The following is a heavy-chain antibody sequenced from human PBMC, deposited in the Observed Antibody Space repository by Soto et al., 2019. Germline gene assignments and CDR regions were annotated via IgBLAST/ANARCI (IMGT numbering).Heavy chain of an antibody. Sequence: QVQLQESGPGLVKPSQTLSLTCTVSGGSISSGGYYWSWIRQHPGKGLEWIGYIYYIRSTYYNPSLNSRVTISVDTSKNQFSLKLSSVTAADTAVYYCASGSGSYYSWFDPWGQGTLVTVSS. CDR1: GGSISSGGYY. J-gene: IGHJ5*02. CDR3: ASGSGSYYSWFDP. V-gene: IGHV4-31*03. D-gene: IGHD3-10*01. CDR2: IYYIRST.